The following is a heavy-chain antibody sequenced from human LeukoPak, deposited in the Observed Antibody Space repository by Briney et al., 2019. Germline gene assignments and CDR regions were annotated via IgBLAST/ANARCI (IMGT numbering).Heavy chain of an antibody. J-gene: IGHJ5*02. D-gene: IGHD3-10*01. CDR3: ARDMATRFDP. V-gene: IGHV4-59*01. CDR2: IYYSGST. Sequence: SSETLSLTCTVSGGSISSYYWSWIRQPPGKGLEWIGYIYYSGSTNYNPSLKSRVTISVDTSKNQFSLKLSSVTAADTAVYYCARDMATRFDPWGQGTLVTVSS. CDR1: GGSISSYY.